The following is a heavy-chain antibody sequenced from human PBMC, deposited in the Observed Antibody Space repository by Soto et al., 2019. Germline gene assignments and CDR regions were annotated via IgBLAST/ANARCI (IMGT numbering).Heavy chain of an antibody. CDR2: IIPIFGTA. CDR1: GGTFSSYA. V-gene: IGHV1-69*01. CDR3: ARGRLDYVWGSYRIDAFDM. D-gene: IGHD3-16*02. Sequence: QVQLVQSGAEVKKPGSSVKVSCKASGGTFSSYAISWVRQAPGQGLEWIGGIIPIFGTANYAQKFQGRVTITADESTSTAYMELSSLRSEDTAVYYSARGRLDYVWGSYRIDAFDMWGQGTMVTVSS. J-gene: IGHJ3*02.